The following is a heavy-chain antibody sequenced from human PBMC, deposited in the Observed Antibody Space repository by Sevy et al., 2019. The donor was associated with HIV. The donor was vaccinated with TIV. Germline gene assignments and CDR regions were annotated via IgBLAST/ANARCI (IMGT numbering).Heavy chain of an antibody. Sequence: ASVKVSCKASGYTFTAYYIHWVRQAPGQGLEWMGWINPNSGGTYFAKKFQDSVTLTTDTSVNTAYMELRSLRFDDTAVYYCARMGDYYDSSGCYPLKFWGQGTLVTVSS. D-gene: IGHD3-22*01. V-gene: IGHV1-2*02. CDR3: ARMGDYYDSSGCYPLKF. CDR2: INPNSGGT. J-gene: IGHJ4*02. CDR1: GYTFTAYY.